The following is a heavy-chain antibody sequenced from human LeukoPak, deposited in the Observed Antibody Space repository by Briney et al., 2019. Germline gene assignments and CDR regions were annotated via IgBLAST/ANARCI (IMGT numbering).Heavy chain of an antibody. CDR2: TRNKANSYTT. J-gene: IGHJ6*03. D-gene: IGHD4-11*01. V-gene: IGHV3-72*01. Sequence: GGSLRLSCAASGFTFSDHYMDWVRQAPGKGLEWVGRTRNKANSYTTEYAASVKGRFTISRDDSKNSLYLQMNSLKTEDTAVYYCARDLRVTTSYYYYYMDVWGKGTTVTVSS. CDR3: ARDLRVTTSYYYYYMDV. CDR1: GFTFSDHY.